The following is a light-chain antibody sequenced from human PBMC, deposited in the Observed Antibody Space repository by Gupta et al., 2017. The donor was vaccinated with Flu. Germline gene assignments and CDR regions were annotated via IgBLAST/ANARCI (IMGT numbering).Light chain of an antibody. CDR3: QQDNYWPGT. CDR1: QSVNSN. V-gene: IGKV3-15*01. Sequence: PATVSVSPGERASLAGRASQSVNSNLAWYQQKPGQAPRLLLSGASSRATGIPARISGSGSGTEFTLTISSLQSEDFAVDLCQQDNYWPGTFGQGTKVEVK. CDR2: GAS. J-gene: IGKJ1*01.